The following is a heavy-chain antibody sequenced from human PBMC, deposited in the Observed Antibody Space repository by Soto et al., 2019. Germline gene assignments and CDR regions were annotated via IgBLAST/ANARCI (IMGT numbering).Heavy chain of an antibody. J-gene: IGHJ5*02. V-gene: IGHV1-8*01. CDR1: GYTFTSYD. Sequence: QVQLVQSGAEVKKPGASVKVSCKASGYTFTSYDINWVRQATGQGLEWMGWMNPNSGNTGYAQKFQGRVTMTRNTSISTAYMELSSLRSEDTAVYYCARAPSELWFGELINWFDPWGQGTLVTVSS. CDR3: ARAPSELWFGELINWFDP. CDR2: MNPNSGNT. D-gene: IGHD3-10*01.